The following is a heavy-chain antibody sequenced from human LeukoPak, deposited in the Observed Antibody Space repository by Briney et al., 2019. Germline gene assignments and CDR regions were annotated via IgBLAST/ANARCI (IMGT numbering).Heavy chain of an antibody. CDR3: ARAGVAVEGRLYYDY. D-gene: IGHD3-10*01. Sequence: LGGSLKISCRVSGYRFTTYWIAWVRQMPGRGLEWMGIIYPVDSRATYNPSFQGQVTLSVDKSIDTAYLQWSGLKASDTATYYCARAGVAVEGRLYYDYWGQGTLVTVSS. V-gene: IGHV5-51*01. CDR2: IYPVDSRA. J-gene: IGHJ4*02. CDR1: GYRFTTYW.